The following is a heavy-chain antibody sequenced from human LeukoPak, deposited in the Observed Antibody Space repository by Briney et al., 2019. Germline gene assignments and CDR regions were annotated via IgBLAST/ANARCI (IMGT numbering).Heavy chain of an antibody. CDR1: AFTFGSHA. J-gene: IGHJ5*02. Sequence: AGGSLRLSCAASAFTFGSHAMSWVRQAPGKGLEWVSTISGSGGSTYYADSVKGRFTISRDNSENTLYLQMNSLRAEDTAVYYCAKMGEYSYGYGDSFDPWGQGTLVTVSS. CDR3: AKMGEYSYGYGDSFDP. D-gene: IGHD5-18*01. CDR2: ISGSGGST. V-gene: IGHV3-23*01.